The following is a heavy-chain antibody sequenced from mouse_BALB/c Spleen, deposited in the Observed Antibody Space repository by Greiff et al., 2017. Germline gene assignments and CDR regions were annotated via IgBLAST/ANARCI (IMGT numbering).Heavy chain of an antibody. CDR2: ISSGGSYT. CDR1: GFTFSSYT. D-gene: IGHD2-1*01. J-gene: IGHJ3*01. V-gene: IGHV5-6-4*01. Sequence: EVHLVESGGGLVKPGGSLKLSCAASGFTFSSYTMSWVRQTPEKRLEWVATISSGGSYTYYPDSVKGRFTISRDNAKNTLYLQMSSLKSEDTAMYYCTRRVYGNYSWFAYWGQGTLVTVSA. CDR3: TRRVYGNYSWFAY.